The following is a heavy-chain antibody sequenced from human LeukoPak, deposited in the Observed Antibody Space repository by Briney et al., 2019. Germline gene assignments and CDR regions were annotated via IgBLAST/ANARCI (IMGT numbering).Heavy chain of an antibody. D-gene: IGHD2/OR15-2a*01. CDR1: GGSVNSGTYY. CDR2: IYSSGSA. V-gene: IGHV4-39*07. J-gene: IGHJ4*02. CDR3: ARAGILSPHYFFDY. Sequence: SETLSLTCTVSGGSVNSGTYYWSWIRQPPGKGLEWIGNIYSSGSAYYNPSLKSRVTMSVDTSKNQFSLKLSSVTAADTAVYYCARAGILSPHYFFDYWGQGTLVTVSS.